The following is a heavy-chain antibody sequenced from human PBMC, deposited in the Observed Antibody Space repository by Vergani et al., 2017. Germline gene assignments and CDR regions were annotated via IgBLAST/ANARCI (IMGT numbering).Heavy chain of an antibody. CDR2: LCPSGST. V-gene: IGHV4-4*07. Sequence: QVQLQESGPGLVKPSQTLSLTCSASGAPISYWCWSWLRQPAGKGLEWIGRLCPSGSTNYKPSLKSRVTMSIDTSKNQFSLKLTSVTAADTAVYYCARHDSGHYDSSYYGLDVWGQGTTVTVSS. CDR1: GAPISYWC. J-gene: IGHJ6*02. CDR3: ARHDSGHYDSSYYGLDV. D-gene: IGHD3-16*01.